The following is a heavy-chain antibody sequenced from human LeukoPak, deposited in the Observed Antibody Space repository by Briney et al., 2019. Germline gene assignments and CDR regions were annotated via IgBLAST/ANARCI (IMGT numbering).Heavy chain of an antibody. Sequence: GESLKISCRGSGYSFTTYGISWVRQVPGKGLDWMGLIYPGDAAPRYNPSFQGEVTSPVDKSITTAYLQWSSLKPSDTPKISCARQLSRSSSWYFTHAFDIWGQGTMVTVSS. CDR3: ARQLSRSSSWYFTHAFDI. CDR1: GYSFTTYG. CDR2: IYPGDAAP. V-gene: IGHV5-51*01. J-gene: IGHJ3*02. D-gene: IGHD6-13*01.